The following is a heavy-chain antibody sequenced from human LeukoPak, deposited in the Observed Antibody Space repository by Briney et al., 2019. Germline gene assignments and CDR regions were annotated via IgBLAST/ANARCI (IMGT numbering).Heavy chain of an antibody. CDR3: AKVASTYDTLTGAIDG. CDR2: ISWNSGTI. D-gene: IGHD3-9*01. CDR1: GFTFADYA. J-gene: IGHJ4*02. V-gene: IGHV3-9*01. Sequence: GGSLRLSCAASGFTFADYAMQWVRQGPGKGLEWVSGISWNSGTIAYADSVKGRFIISRDNAKKSLYLQPNSLGAEDTAFYYCAKVASTYDTLTGAIDGRGQGILVTVSS.